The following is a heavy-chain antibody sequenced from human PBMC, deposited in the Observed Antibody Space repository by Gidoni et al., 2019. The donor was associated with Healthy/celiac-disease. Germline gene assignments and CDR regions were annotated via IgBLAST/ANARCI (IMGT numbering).Heavy chain of an antibody. D-gene: IGHD1-1*01. J-gene: IGHJ4*02. CDR3: ARDPDATGYDY. CDR2: IWYDGSNK. Sequence: QVQLVESGGGVVQPGRSLRLSCAASGFTFSGYGMHWVRQAPGKGLEWVAFIWYDGSNKYYADSVKGRFTISRDNSKNTLYLQMNSLRAEDTAVYYCARDPDATGYDYWGQGTLVTVSS. V-gene: IGHV3-33*01. CDR1: GFTFSGYG.